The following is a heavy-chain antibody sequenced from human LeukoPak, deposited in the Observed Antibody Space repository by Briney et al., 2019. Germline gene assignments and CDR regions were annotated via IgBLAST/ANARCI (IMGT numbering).Heavy chain of an antibody. V-gene: IGHV3-53*01. D-gene: IGHD6-13*01. Sequence: GESLKISCAASGLTVSSNYMSWVRQAPGKGLEWVSVIYSGGSTYYADSVKGRFTISRDNSKNTLYLQMNSLRAEDTAVYYCARGRAGYAFDIWGQGTMVTVSS. CDR3: ARGRAGYAFDI. CDR2: IYSGGST. CDR1: GLTVSSNY. J-gene: IGHJ3*02.